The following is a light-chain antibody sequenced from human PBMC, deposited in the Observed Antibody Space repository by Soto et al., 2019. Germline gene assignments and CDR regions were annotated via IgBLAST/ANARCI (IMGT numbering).Light chain of an antibody. J-gene: IGKJ1*01. Sequence: EIVLSQSPGTLSLSPGERATLSCRASQSISRTYLAWYQQKPGQAPRLLIYGASSRATGIPDRFSGSGSGTDFTLTISRLEPEDFEVYYCQQYGSSPWTFGQGTKLEIK. V-gene: IGKV3-20*01. CDR3: QQYGSSPWT. CDR1: QSISRTY. CDR2: GAS.